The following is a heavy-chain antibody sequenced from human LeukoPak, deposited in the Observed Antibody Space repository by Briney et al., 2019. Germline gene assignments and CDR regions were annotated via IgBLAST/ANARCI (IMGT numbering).Heavy chain of an antibody. Sequence: GGSLRLSCAASGFTSSSYWMSWVRQAPGKGLEWVANIKQDGSEKYYVDSVKGRFTISRDNAKNSLYLQMNSLRAEDTAVYCCARDRGSSGWYEFDYWGQGTLVTVSS. CDR3: ARDRGSSGWYEFDY. CDR1: GFTSSSYW. D-gene: IGHD6-19*01. V-gene: IGHV3-7*01. J-gene: IGHJ4*02. CDR2: IKQDGSEK.